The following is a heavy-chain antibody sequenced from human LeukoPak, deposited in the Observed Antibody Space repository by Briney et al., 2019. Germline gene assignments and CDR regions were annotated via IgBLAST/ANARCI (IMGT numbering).Heavy chain of an antibody. CDR3: ARGKYSYGDGAFDY. J-gene: IGHJ4*02. V-gene: IGHV3-66*01. CDR1: GFTVSSDY. CDR2: IYSGGNT. D-gene: IGHD5-18*01. Sequence: TGGSLRLSCVASGFTVSSDYMSWVRQAPGKGLEWVSVIYSGGNTYYADSVKGRFTISRDNSKNTLYLQMNSLRAEDTAVYYCARGKYSYGDGAFDYWGQGTLVTVSS.